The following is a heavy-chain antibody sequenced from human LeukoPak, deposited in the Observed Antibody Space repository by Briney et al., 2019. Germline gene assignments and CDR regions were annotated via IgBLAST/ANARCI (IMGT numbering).Heavy chain of an antibody. CDR3: ARHDAQYYYDSSGYYLFDP. Sequence: SETLSLTCTVSGYSISSGYYWGWTRQPPGKGLEWIGSTYHSGSTYYNPSLKSRVTISVDTSKNQFSLKLSSVTAADTAVYYCARHDAQYYYDSSGYYLFDPWGQGTLVTVSS. J-gene: IGHJ5*02. CDR1: GYSISSGYY. D-gene: IGHD3-22*01. CDR2: TYHSGST. V-gene: IGHV4-38-2*02.